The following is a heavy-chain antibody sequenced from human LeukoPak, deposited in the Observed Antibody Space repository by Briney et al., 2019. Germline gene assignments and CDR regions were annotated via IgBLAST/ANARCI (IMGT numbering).Heavy chain of an antibody. J-gene: IGHJ4*02. D-gene: IGHD3-22*01. CDR2: IRSKAYGGTT. V-gene: IGHV3-49*04. CDR1: GFTFGDYA. CDR3: TRDYYDSSGPCDY. Sequence: GGSLRLSCTASGFTFGDYAMSWVCQAPGDGLGWEGFIRSKAYGGTTEYAASVKGRFTISRDDSKSIAYLQMNSLKTEDTAVYYCTRDYYDSSGPCDYWGQGTLVTVSS.